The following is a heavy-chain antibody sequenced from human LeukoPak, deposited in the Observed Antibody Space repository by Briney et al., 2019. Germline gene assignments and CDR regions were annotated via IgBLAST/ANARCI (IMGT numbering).Heavy chain of an antibody. D-gene: IGHD3-9*01. CDR3: ARVNYDILTGYLDAFDI. CDR1: GYSISSGYY. J-gene: IGHJ3*02. CDR2: INHSGST. Sequence: PSETLSLTCTVSGYSISSGYYWGWIRQPPGKGLEWIGSINHSGSTYYNPSLKSRVTMSVDTSKNQFSLKLRSVTAADTAVYYCARVNYDILTGYLDAFDIWGQGTMVTVSS. V-gene: IGHV4-38-2*02.